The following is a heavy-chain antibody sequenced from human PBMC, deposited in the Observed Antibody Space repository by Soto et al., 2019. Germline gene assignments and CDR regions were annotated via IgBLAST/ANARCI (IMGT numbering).Heavy chain of an antibody. V-gene: IGHV1-46*03. CDR3: ARDSGGKGASYYYMDV. Sequence: ASVKVSCKASGGTFSSYAISWVRQAPGQGLEWMGIINPSGGSTSYEQKFQGRVTMTRDTSTSTVYMELSSLRSEDTAVYYCARDSGGKGASYYYMDVWGKGTTVTVSS. D-gene: IGHD1-26*01. CDR2: INPSGGST. CDR1: GGTFSSYA. J-gene: IGHJ6*03.